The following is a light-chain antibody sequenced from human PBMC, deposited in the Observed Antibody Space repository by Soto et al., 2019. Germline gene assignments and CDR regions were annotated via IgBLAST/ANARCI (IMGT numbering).Light chain of an antibody. CDR2: RNN. CDR1: STNIGSNY. V-gene: IGLV1-47*01. CDR3: AAWDDSLSGQV. Sequence: QSVLTQPPSASGTPGQRVPISCSGSSTNIGSNYVYWYQQLPGTAPKLLIYRNNQRPSGVPDRFSGSKSGTSASLAISGLRSEDEADYYCAAWDDSLSGQVFGTGTKVTV. J-gene: IGLJ1*01.